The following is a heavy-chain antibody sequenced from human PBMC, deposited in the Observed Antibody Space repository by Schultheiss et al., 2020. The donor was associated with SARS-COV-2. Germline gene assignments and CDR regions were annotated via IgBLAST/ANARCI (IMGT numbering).Heavy chain of an antibody. J-gene: IGHJ5*02. CDR1: GGSISSGNW. V-gene: IGHV4-4*02. Sequence: SQTLSLTCAVSGGSISSGNWWTWVRQPPGKGLEWIGEIIHSGSTNYNPSLKSRVTISVDTSKNQFSLKLSSVTAADTAVYYCARMAFDSSGYYPNWFDPWGQGTLVTVSS. CDR2: IIHSGST. CDR3: ARMAFDSSGYYPNWFDP. D-gene: IGHD3-22*01.